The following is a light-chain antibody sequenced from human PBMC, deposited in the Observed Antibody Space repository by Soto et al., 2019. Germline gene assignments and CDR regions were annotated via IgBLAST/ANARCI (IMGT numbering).Light chain of an antibody. CDR3: SSHAGSNIL. CDR1: SSDIGAYDY. CDR2: EVT. Sequence: QSALTQPASVSGSPGQSITISCTGTSSDIGAYDYVSWYQQYPGRVPKLLIHEVTNRPSGVSDRFSGSKSGNTASLTISGLQTEDEADYYCSSHAGSNILFGTGTKVTVL. J-gene: IGLJ1*01. V-gene: IGLV2-14*01.